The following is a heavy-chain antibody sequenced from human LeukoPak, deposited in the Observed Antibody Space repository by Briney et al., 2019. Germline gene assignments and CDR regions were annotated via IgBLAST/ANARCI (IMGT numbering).Heavy chain of an antibody. CDR2: IIPIFGTA. J-gene: IGHJ3*02. V-gene: IGHV1-69*13. Sequence: SVKVSCKASGGTFSSYATSWVRQAPGQGLEWMGGIIPIFGTANYAQKFQGRVTITADESTSTAYMELSSLRSEDTAVYYCARICYYDSSGYYTRGNAFDIWGQGTMVTVSS. CDR3: ARICYYDSSGYYTRGNAFDI. D-gene: IGHD3-22*01. CDR1: GGTFSSYA.